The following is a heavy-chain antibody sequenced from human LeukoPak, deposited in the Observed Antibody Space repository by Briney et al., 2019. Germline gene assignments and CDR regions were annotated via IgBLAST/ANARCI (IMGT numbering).Heavy chain of an antibody. CDR2: MNPNSGNT. CDR1: GYTFTSYD. V-gene: IGHV1-8*01. J-gene: IGHJ4*02. D-gene: IGHD3-3*01. CDR3: ARRRTYDFWSGYYRVFDY. Sequence: ASVKVSCKASGYTFTSYDINWVRQATGQGLEWMGWMNPNSGNTGYAQKFQGRVTMTRNTSISTAYMELSSLRSEDTAVYYCARRRTYDFWSGYYRVFDYWGQGTLVTVSS.